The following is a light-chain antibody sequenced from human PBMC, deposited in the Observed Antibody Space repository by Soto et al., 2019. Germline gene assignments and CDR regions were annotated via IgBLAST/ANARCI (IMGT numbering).Light chain of an antibody. CDR2: GAS. Sequence: EIVMTQSPATLSVSPGERATLSCRASQSVSSNLAWYQQKPGRAHRLLIYGASTRATGIPARFSGSGSGTEFTLTLSSLQSEDFAVYYCQQYDNWPPITFGQGTRLEIK. V-gene: IGKV3-15*01. CDR3: QQYDNWPPIT. CDR1: QSVSSN. J-gene: IGKJ5*01.